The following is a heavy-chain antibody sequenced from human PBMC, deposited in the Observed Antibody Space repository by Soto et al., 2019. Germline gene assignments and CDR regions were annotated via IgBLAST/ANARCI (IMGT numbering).Heavy chain of an antibody. J-gene: IGHJ3*02. CDR1: GFTVSSNY. V-gene: IGHV3-53*01. CDR3: AKVSGPRGGYAFDI. Sequence: GGSLRLSCATSGFTVSSNYMSWVRQAPGKGLEWVSVIYSGGSTYYADSVKGRFTISRDNSKNTLYLQMNSLRAEDTAVYYCAKVSGPRGGYAFDIWGQGTMVTVSS. D-gene: IGHD2-15*01. CDR2: IYSGGST.